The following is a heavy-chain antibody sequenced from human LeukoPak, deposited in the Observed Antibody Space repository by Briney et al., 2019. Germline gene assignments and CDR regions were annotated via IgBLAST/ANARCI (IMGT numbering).Heavy chain of an antibody. CDR3: ARDSSITGTRDY. J-gene: IGHJ4*02. D-gene: IGHD1-20*01. CDR2: IYTSGST. Sequence: SETLSLTCTVSGGSISSGSYYWSWIRQPAGKGLEWIGRIYTSGSTNYNPSLKSRVTISVDTSKNQFSLKPSSVTAADTAVYYCARDSSITGTRDYWGRGTLVTVSS. V-gene: IGHV4-61*02. CDR1: GGSISSGSYY.